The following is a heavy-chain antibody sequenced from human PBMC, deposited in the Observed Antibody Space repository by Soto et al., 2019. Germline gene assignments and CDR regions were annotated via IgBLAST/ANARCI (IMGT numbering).Heavy chain of an antibody. CDR1: GGSIRSYY. J-gene: IGHJ4*02. Sequence: SETLSLTCTVSGGSIRSYYWTWLRQPPGKGLEWLGYIFYSGSTFYNPSLKSRVTISIHTSKSQFSLQLTSVTAAETAVYYCARGAADTAMVDSWGQGTLVTFSS. D-gene: IGHD5-18*01. CDR2: IFYSGST. V-gene: IGHV4-59*01. CDR3: ARGAADTAMVDS.